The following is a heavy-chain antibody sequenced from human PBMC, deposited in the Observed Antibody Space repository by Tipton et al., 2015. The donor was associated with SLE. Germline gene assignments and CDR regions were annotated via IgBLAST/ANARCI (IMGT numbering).Heavy chain of an antibody. J-gene: IGHJ6*02. Sequence: GSLRLSCVASGFSIDNYWMHWVRQVPGKGLVWVSHISPDGTSTNYADSVKGRFTISRDNAKNSLYLQMNSLRAEDTALYYCAKDIGLGHYGMDVWGQGTTVTVSS. V-gene: IGHV3-74*01. CDR1: GFSIDNYW. CDR3: AKDIGLGHYGMDV. D-gene: IGHD7-27*01. CDR2: ISPDGTST.